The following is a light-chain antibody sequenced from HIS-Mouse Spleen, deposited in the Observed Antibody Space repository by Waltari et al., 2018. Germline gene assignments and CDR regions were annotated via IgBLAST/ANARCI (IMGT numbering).Light chain of an antibody. Sequence: QSALTQPRSVSGSPGQSVTISCTGTSSDVGGYHYVPWYQQPPGKAPKLMIYDVSKRPSGVPDRFSGSKSGNTASLTISGLHAEDEADYYCCSYAGSYRVFGTGTKVTVL. CDR3: CSYAGSYRV. J-gene: IGLJ1*01. CDR1: SSDVGGYHY. CDR2: DVS. V-gene: IGLV2-11*01.